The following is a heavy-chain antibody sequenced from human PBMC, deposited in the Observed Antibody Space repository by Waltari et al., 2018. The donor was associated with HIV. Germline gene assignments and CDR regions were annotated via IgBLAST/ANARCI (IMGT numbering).Heavy chain of an antibody. CDR1: GGTFSSYA. CDR3: ASDSGKYSSGLYRTTYYYYGMDV. D-gene: IGHD6-19*01. V-gene: IGHV1-69*01. CDR2: IIPIFGTA. Sequence: QVQLVQSGAEVKKPGSSVKVSCKASGGTFSSYAISWVRQAPGQGLEWMGGIIPIFGTANYAQKFQGRVTMTADDSTSTAYMELSSLRSEDTAVYYCASDSGKYSSGLYRTTYYYYGMDVWGQGTTVTVSS. J-gene: IGHJ6*02.